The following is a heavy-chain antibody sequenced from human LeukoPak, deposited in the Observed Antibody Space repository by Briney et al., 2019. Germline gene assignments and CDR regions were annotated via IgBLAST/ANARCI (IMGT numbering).Heavy chain of an antibody. D-gene: IGHD3-10*01. J-gene: IGHJ4*02. CDR1: GYTFTGYY. CDR3: ARRGMDGSGSYYTFDY. Sequence: ASMKVSCKASGYTFTGYYMHWVRQAPGQGLEWMGWINPNSGGTNYAQKFQGRVTMTRDTSISTAYMELSRLRSDDTAVYYCARRGMDGSGSYYTFDYWGQGTLVTVSS. CDR2: INPNSGGT. V-gene: IGHV1-2*02.